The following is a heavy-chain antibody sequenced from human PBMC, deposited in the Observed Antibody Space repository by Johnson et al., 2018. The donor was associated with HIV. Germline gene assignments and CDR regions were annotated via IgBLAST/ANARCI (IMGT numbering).Heavy chain of an antibody. Sequence: VQLVESGGVVVQPGGSLRLSCAASGFTFDDYAMHWVRQAPGKGLEWVSLIRWDGGSTYYADSVQGRFTISRDNAKNSLYLQRNRLRAGDTAIYYRARVIYVKGASGSPYNAFDFWGQGTPVAVSS. CDR3: ARVIYVKGASGSPYNAFDF. CDR2: IRWDGGST. D-gene: IGHD3-16*01. V-gene: IGHV3-43D*03. CDR1: GFTFDDYA. J-gene: IGHJ3*01.